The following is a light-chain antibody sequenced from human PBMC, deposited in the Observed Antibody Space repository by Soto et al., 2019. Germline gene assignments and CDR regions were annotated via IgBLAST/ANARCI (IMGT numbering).Light chain of an antibody. CDR3: SSYTSTSTLHYV. CDR1: SSDVGDYNY. V-gene: IGLV2-14*01. J-gene: IGLJ1*01. Sequence: QPVLTQPASVSGSPGQSITISCTGTSSDVGDYNYVSWYQQHPGKAPKLMIYEVSNRPSGVSNRFSGSKSGNTASLTISGLQAEDEADYFCSSYTSTSTLHYVFGTGTKVTVL. CDR2: EVS.